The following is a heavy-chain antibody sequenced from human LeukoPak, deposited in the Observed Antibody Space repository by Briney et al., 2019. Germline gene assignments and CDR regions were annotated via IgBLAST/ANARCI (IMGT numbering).Heavy chain of an antibody. CDR1: GFTFSSYS. CDR2: ICSSSSYI. V-gene: IGHV3-21*01. CDR3: AREGVVPAWFDP. Sequence: GGSLRLSCAASGFTFSSYSMNWVRQAPGKGLEWVSSICSSSSYIYYADSVKGRFTISRDNAKNSLYLQMNSLRAEDTAVYYCAREGVVPAWFDPWGQGTLVTVSS. J-gene: IGHJ5*02. D-gene: IGHD2-15*01.